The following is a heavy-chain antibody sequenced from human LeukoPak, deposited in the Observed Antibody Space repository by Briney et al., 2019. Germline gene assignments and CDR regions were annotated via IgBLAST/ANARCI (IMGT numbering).Heavy chain of an antibody. Sequence: PGGSLRLSCAAFGFTFSRNAMSWVRQAPGKGLEWVSGFSGSGDTTYYADSVKGRFTISRDNSKNTLYLQMNSLRAEDTAVYYCAKGGVVVLPAASYFFDYWGQGTLVTVSS. V-gene: IGHV3-23*01. CDR2: FSGSGDTT. D-gene: IGHD2-2*01. CDR1: GFTFSRNA. J-gene: IGHJ4*02. CDR3: AKGGVVVLPAASYFFDY.